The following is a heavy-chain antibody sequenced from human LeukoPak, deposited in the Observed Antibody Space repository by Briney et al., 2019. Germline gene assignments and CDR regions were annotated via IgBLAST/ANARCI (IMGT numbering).Heavy chain of an antibody. CDR3: ARASYGDY. D-gene: IGHD4-17*01. V-gene: IGHV1-2*02. Sequence: ASVKVSCKASGYTFTGHYMHWVRQAPGQGLEWMGWINPNDGGADFEQKFQGRVTMTRDTSISTAYMELSRLRSDDTAVCYCARASYGDYWGQGTLVTVSS. CDR1: GYTFTGHY. CDR2: INPNDGGA. J-gene: IGHJ4*02.